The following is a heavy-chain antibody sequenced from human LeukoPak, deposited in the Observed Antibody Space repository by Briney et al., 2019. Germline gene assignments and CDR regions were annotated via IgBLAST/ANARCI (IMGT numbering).Heavy chain of an antibody. CDR2: IYYSGST. CDR1: GGSISSGGYY. Sequence: SETLSLTCTVSGGSISSGGYYWSWIRQHPGKGLEWIGYIYYSGSTYYNPSLKSRVTISVDTSKNQSSLKLSSVTAADTAVYYCAGYPGIAAAGTFYFDYWGQGTLVTVSS. V-gene: IGHV4-31*03. D-gene: IGHD6-13*01. J-gene: IGHJ4*02. CDR3: AGYPGIAAAGTFYFDY.